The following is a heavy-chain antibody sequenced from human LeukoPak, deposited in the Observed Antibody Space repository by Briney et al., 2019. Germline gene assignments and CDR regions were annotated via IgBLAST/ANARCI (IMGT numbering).Heavy chain of an antibody. CDR1: GFTFSSTA. V-gene: IGHV3-30*09. CDR3: ARAANLNYRYSAF. CDR2: ISFDGVNK. Sequence: GGSLRLSCAATGFTFSSTAMYWVRQAPGKGLEWVAVISFDGVNKYYEESVRGRFAISRDSSKNTLYLQMNSLRTEDTAVYYCARAANLNYRYSAFWGQGTLVTVSS. D-gene: IGHD1-7*01. J-gene: IGHJ4*02.